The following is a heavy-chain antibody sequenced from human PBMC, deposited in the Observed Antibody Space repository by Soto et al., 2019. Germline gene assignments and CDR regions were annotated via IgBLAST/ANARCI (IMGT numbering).Heavy chain of an antibody. Sequence: QVQLVQSGAEVKKPGASVKVSCKASGYTFTSYGISWVRQAPGQGLEWMGWISAYNGNTNYAQKLQGRVTMTTDTSKRTAYMELRSLRSDDTAVYYCARDEPYSGSYKGAFDIWGQGTMVTVSS. V-gene: IGHV1-18*01. D-gene: IGHD1-26*01. J-gene: IGHJ3*02. CDR1: GYTFTSYG. CDR2: ISAYNGNT. CDR3: ARDEPYSGSYKGAFDI.